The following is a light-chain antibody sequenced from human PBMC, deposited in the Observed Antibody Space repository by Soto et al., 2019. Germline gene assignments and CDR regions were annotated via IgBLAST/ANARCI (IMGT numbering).Light chain of an antibody. CDR3: QQSSDWPPIT. J-gene: IGKJ5*01. Sequence: EIVMTQSPATLSVSPGERATLSCSASQSVSSNLAWYQQKPGQAPRLLIYGASTRATGVPARCSGSGSGTEFNLTIDSLQSEDFAFYYCQQSSDWPPITCGQGTRLEIK. V-gene: IGKV3-15*01. CDR2: GAS. CDR1: QSVSSN.